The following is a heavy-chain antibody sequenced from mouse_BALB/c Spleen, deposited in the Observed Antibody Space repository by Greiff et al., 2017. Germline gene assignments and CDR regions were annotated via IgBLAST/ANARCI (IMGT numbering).Heavy chain of an antibody. CDR1: GFTFSNYW. J-gene: IGHJ4*01. CDR3: TRNPTPYYYAMDY. D-gene: IGHD6-1*01. V-gene: IGHV6-6*02. Sequence: EVKLVESGGGLVQPGGSMKLSCVASGFTFSNYWMNWVRQSPEKGLEWVAEIRLKSNNYATHYAESVKGRFTISRDDSKSSVYLQMNNLRAEDTGIYYCTRNPTPYYYAMDYWGQGTSVTVSS. CDR2: IRLKSNNYAT.